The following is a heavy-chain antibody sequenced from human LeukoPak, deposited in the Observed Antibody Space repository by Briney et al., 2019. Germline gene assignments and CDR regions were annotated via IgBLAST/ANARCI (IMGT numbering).Heavy chain of an antibody. Sequence: GASVKVSCKASGYTFTSYGISWVRQAPGQGLEWMGWISAYNGNTNYAQKLQGRVTMTTDTSTSTAYMELRSLRSDDTAVYYCARSSYDSSGYFYDFDYWGQGTLVTVSS. CDR1: GYTFTSYG. CDR3: ARSSYDSSGYFYDFDY. D-gene: IGHD3-22*01. CDR2: ISAYNGNT. J-gene: IGHJ4*02. V-gene: IGHV1-18*01.